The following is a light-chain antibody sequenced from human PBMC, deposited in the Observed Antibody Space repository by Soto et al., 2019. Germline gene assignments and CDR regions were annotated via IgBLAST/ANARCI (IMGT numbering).Light chain of an antibody. CDR3: TSFSSSTSLYV. V-gene: IGLV2-14*01. CDR2: QVT. CDR1: TRDIAGYNY. Sequence: SDLAQPASVSGSLGQSITISCTGTTRDIAGYNYISWYQQLPGKAPKLMIYQVTIRPSGISNRFSGSKSGNTASLTISGLQAEDEADYYCTSFSSSTSLYVFGTGTKVTVL. J-gene: IGLJ1*01.